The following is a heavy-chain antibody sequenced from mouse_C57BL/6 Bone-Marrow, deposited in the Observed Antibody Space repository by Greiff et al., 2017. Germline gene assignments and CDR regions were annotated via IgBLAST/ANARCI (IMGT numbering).Heavy chain of an antibody. V-gene: IGHV14-1*01. CDR2: IDPEDGDT. J-gene: IGHJ3*01. CDR1: GFNIKDYY. D-gene: IGHD2-5*01. Sequence: VQLQQSGAELVRPGASVKLSCTASGFNIKDYYMHWVKQRPEQGLEWIGVIDPEDGDTEYAPKFQGKATMTADTSSNTAYLQLSSLTSEDTAVYYCTPTSYYSSCVGFADWGKGALVT. CDR3: TPTSYYSSCVGFAD.